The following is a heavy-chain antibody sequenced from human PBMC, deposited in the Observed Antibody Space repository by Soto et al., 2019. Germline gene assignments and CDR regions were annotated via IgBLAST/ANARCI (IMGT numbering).Heavy chain of an antibody. D-gene: IGHD3-16*01. V-gene: IGHV4-31*03. Sequence: QVQLQESGPGLVKPSQTLSLTCTVSGDSMTTVGYYWTWIRQHAGQGLERIGFISYSGSTYYSSSLKGRVARSADTSKNQFALKLNSVTAADTAVYYCTGGDYWGQGTLVTVSS. CDR3: TGGDY. CDR1: GDSMTTVGYY. CDR2: ISYSGST. J-gene: IGHJ4*02.